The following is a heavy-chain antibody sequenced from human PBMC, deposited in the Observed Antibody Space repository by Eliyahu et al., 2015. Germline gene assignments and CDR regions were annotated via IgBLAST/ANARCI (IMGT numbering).Heavy chain of an antibody. CDR2: IIPFFGTA. D-gene: IGHD3-22*01. CDR1: GGTFSSQS. Sequence: QVQLVQSGAEVKKPGSSVKVSCKASGGTFSSQSXDWVRQAPGQGLEWMGGIIPFFGTANYAQKFQGRVTITADESTTTAYMELSSLRSEDTAVYYCARGPETKSYYYNYWGQGTLVTVSS. V-gene: IGHV1-69*01. CDR3: ARGPETKSYYYNY. J-gene: IGHJ4*02.